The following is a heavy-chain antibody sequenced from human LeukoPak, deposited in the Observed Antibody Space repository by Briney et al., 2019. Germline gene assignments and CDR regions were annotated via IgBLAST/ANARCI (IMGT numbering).Heavy chain of an antibody. CDR1: GFTFSRFS. CDR2: ISSSGGST. J-gene: IGHJ4*02. V-gene: IGHV3-23*01. CDR3: AKDLVEMATINYFDY. Sequence: GGSLRLSCAASGFTFSRFSMNWVRQAPGKGLEWVSAISSSGGSTYNADSVKGRFTISRDNSKNTLYLQMNSLRAEDTAVYYCAKDLVEMATINYFDYWGQGTLVTVSS. D-gene: IGHD5-24*01.